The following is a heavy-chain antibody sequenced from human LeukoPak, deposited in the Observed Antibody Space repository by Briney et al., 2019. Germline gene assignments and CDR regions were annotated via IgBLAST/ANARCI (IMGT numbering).Heavy chain of an antibody. J-gene: IGHJ4*02. CDR2: INWNGGST. CDR3: ARDYCSGGSCYSFVY. D-gene: IGHD2-15*01. V-gene: IGHV3-20*01. CDR1: GFTFDDYG. Sequence: GGSLRLSCAASGFTFDDYGMSWVRQAPGKGLEWVSGINWNGGSTGYADSVKGRFIISRDNAKNSLYLQMNSLRAEDTALYHCARDYCSGGSCYSFVYWGQGTLVTVSS.